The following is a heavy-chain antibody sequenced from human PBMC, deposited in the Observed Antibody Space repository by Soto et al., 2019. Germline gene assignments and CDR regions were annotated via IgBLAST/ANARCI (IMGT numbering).Heavy chain of an antibody. J-gene: IGHJ4*02. D-gene: IGHD4-17*01. CDR2: INAGNGNT. CDR3: ARPSYGGKGFDY. V-gene: IGHV1-3*01. CDR1: GYTFTSYA. Sequence: ASVKVSCKACGYTFTSYAMHWVRQAPGQRLEWMGWINAGNGNTKYSQKFQGRVTITRDTSASTAYMELSSLRSEDTAVYYCARPSYGGKGFDYWGQGTLVTVSS.